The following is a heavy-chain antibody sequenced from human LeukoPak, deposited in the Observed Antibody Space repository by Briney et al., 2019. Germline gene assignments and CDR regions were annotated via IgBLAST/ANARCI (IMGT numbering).Heavy chain of an antibody. J-gene: IGHJ4*02. V-gene: IGHV2-70*11. CDR2: IDWDDDE. CDR1: GFSLTTPTVS. D-gene: IGHD1-26*01. CDR3: ARILGKFDLDY. Sequence: SGPTLVNPAQTLTLTCTVSGFSLTTPTVSMSWIRQPPGKALEWLARIDWDDDEYYTTSLRTRLTISKDTSKKQVVFTMTNMDPVDTATYYCARILGKFDLDYWGQGILVTVSS.